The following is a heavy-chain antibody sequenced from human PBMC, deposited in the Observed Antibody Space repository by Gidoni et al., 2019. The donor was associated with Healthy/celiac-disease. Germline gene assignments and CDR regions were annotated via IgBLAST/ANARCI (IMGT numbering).Heavy chain of an antibody. CDR1: GFTFSSYS. CDR2: ISSSSSYI. V-gene: IGHV3-21*01. J-gene: IGHJ4*02. Sequence: EVQLVESGGGLVKPGGSLSLCWAAYGFTFSSYSMNWVRQAPGKGLEWVSSISSSSSYIYYEDSVKGRFTISRDNAKNSLYLQMNSLRAEDTAVYYCASIAAAGRSYWGQGTLVTVSS. CDR3: ASIAAAGRSY. D-gene: IGHD6-13*01.